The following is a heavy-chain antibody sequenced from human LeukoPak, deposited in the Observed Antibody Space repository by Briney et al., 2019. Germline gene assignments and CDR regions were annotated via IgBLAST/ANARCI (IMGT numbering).Heavy chain of an antibody. CDR1: AYTFTSYY. CDR2: INPSGGST. Sequence: ASVKVSCKASAYTFTSYYMHWVRQAPGQGLEWMGIINPSGGSTSYAQKFQGRVTMTRDTSTSTVYMELSSLRSEDTAVYYCARDAVDRLYDYWGQGTLVTVSS. D-gene: IGHD4-23*01. V-gene: IGHV1-46*01. J-gene: IGHJ4*02. CDR3: ARDAVDRLYDY.